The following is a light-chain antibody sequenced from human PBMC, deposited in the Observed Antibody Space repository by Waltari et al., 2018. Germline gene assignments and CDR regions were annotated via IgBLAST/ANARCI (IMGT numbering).Light chain of an antibody. J-gene: IGKJ1*01. Sequence: EIVMPQSPATLSVSPGARASLSCRASQSVSRNLAWYQQKPGQAPRLLIYGSSTRATGIPARFSGSGSGTEFTLTISGLQSEDSAVYYCQQYNDWPRTFGLGTRVEIE. CDR2: GSS. CDR1: QSVSRN. CDR3: QQYNDWPRT. V-gene: IGKV3-15*01.